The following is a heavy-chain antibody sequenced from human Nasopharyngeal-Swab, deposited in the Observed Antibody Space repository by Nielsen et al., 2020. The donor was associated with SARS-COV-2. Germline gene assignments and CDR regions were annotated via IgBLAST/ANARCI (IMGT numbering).Heavy chain of an antibody. D-gene: IGHD6-13*01. V-gene: IGHV4/OR15-8*01. CDR1: GDPISTSHW. J-gene: IGHJ4*02. CDR3: ARGAATIPYYFDY. CDR2: IYRNGLT. Sequence: SEPLPVTCVVSGDPISTSHWWKLVRQPPGKGLEWLGEIYRNGLTSYNPSLKSRLTVSMDESKNQFSLKLTSLTAADTAVYYCARGAATIPYYFDYWGQGTLVTVSS.